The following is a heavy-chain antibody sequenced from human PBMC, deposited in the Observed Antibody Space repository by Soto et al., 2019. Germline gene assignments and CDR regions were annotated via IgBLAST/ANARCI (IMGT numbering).Heavy chain of an antibody. Sequence: EVQLVESGGGLVQPGGSLRLSCVASGFTFSSYSMVWVRQAPGKGLEWISYIFVTSTTIYYADSVKGRFTVSRDNTQNSLFLLMNSVRAEDTAIYYCARDKDWAFDYWGQGTLVTVPS. CDR1: GFTFSSYS. CDR2: IFVTSTTI. J-gene: IGHJ4*02. CDR3: ARDKDWAFDY. V-gene: IGHV3-48*04. D-gene: IGHD3-9*01.